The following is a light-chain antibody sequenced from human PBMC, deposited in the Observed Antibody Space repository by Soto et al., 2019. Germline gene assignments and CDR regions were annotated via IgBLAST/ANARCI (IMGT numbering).Light chain of an antibody. CDR1: SWHSSYA. Sequence: QLVLTQSPSASASLGASGKLSCTLSSWHSSYAIAWHQQQPEKGPRYLMKLNSDGSYSKGDGIPDRFSGSSSGAERYLTISSLQSEDEADYHCQTWGTGIVVFGGGTKLTVL. V-gene: IGLV4-69*01. J-gene: IGLJ2*01. CDR3: QTWGTGIVV. CDR2: LNSDGSY.